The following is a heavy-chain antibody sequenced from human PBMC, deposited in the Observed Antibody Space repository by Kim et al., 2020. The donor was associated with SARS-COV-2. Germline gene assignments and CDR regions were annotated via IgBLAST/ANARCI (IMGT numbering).Heavy chain of an antibody. Sequence: SVKVSCKASGGTFSSYAISWVRQAPGQGLEWMGGIIPIFGTANYAQKFQGRVTITADESTSTAYMELSSLRSEDTAVSYCARDFYDSSGPADYYYGMDVWGQGTTVTVSS. CDR3: ARDFYDSSGPADYYYGMDV. CDR1: GGTFSSYA. CDR2: IIPIFGTA. D-gene: IGHD3-22*01. J-gene: IGHJ6*02. V-gene: IGHV1-69*13.